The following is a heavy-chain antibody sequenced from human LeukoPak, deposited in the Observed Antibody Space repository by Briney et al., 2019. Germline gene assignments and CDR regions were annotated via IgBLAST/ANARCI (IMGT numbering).Heavy chain of an antibody. V-gene: IGHV3-30*18. CDR3: AKDRYCSSTNCYAPFDY. J-gene: IGHJ4*02. CDR1: GFTFSSYG. D-gene: IGHD2-2*01. CDR2: ISHDGSSK. Sequence: GGSLRLSCAASGFTFSSYGMHWVRQARDKGLEWVAIISHDGSSKYYADSVKGRFTISRDNSKNTLYLQMNSLRAEDTAVYYCAKDRYCSSTNCYAPFDYWGQGTLVTVSS.